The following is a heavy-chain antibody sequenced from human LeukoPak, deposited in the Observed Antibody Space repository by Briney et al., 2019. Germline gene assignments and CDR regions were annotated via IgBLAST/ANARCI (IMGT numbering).Heavy chain of an antibody. CDR1: GFTVSSNY. J-gene: IGHJ5*02. CDR2: IYSGGST. V-gene: IGHV3-66*01. Sequence: PGGSLRLSCAASGFTVSSNYMSWVRQAPGKGLEWVSVIYSGGSTYYADSVKGRFTISRDNSKNTLYLQMNSLRAEGTAVYYCARYSSSYNWFDPWGQGTLVTVSS. D-gene: IGHD6-13*01. CDR3: ARYSSSYNWFDP.